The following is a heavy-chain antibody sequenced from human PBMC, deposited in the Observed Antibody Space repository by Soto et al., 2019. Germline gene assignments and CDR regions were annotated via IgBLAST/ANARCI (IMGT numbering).Heavy chain of an antibody. V-gene: IGHV3-33*01. CDR2: IWYDASKQ. CDR3: AAWAEGATEVH. D-gene: IGHD2-15*01. J-gene: IGHJ4*02. CDR1: GFSFSVYG. Sequence: GGSLRLSCETSGFSFSVYGMHWVRQAPGKGLEWVAVIWYDASKQFYAASVEGRFTISRDNSKAILYLQMNSLRAEDTAVYYCAAWAEGATEVHWGQGTLVTGSS.